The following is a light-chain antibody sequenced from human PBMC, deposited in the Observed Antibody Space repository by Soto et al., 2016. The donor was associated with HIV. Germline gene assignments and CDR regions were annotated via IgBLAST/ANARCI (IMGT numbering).Light chain of an antibody. J-gene: IGLJ2*01. Sequence: SYELTQPPSVSVATGKTARITCGGNNIESKSVHWYQQKPGQAPVLVVYDDNDRPSGIPERFSGSNSANTATLTINRVEAGDEADYCCQVWDTTSDHVVFGGGTKLTVL. CDR2: DDN. V-gene: IGLV3-21*03. CDR3: QVWDTTSDHVV. CDR1: NIESKS.